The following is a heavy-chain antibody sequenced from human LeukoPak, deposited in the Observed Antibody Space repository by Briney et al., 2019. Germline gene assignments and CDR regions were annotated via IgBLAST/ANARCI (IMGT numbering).Heavy chain of an antibody. D-gene: IGHD4-17*01. Sequence: EASVTVSCKASGYTFTSYYMHWVRQAPGQGLEWMGIINPSGGSTSYAQKFQGRVTMTRDTSTSTVYMELSSLRSEDTAVYYCARGAGNDYGDYLPGVFVDYWGQGALVTVSS. CDR2: INPSGGST. J-gene: IGHJ4*02. V-gene: IGHV1-46*01. CDR1: GYTFTSYY. CDR3: ARGAGNDYGDYLPGVFVDY.